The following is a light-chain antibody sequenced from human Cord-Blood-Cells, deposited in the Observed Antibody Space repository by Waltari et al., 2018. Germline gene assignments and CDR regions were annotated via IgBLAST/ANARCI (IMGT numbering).Light chain of an antibody. CDR2: GAS. V-gene: IGKV3-15*01. CDR1: QSVSSN. Sequence: EIVMTQSPATLSVSPGERATPSCRASQSVSSNLAWYQQTPGQAPRLLIYGASTRATGIPARFSGSGSGTEFTLTISSLQSEDFAVYYCQQYNNWPPFTFGQGTRLEIK. J-gene: IGKJ5*01. CDR3: QQYNNWPPFT.